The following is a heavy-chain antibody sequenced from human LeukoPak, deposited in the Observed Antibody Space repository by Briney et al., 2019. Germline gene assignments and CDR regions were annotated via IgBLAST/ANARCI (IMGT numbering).Heavy chain of an antibody. CDR1: GYSFTSYW. CDR3: ASGYGGWELLGVFDY. V-gene: IGHV5-51*01. D-gene: IGHD1-26*01. Sequence: GESLRISCKGSGYSFTSYWIGWVRQMPGEGLEWMGIIYPGDSDTRYSPSFQGQVTISADKSISTAYVQWSSLKASDAAMYYCASGYGGWELLGVFDYWGQGTLVTVSS. J-gene: IGHJ4*02. CDR2: IYPGDSDT.